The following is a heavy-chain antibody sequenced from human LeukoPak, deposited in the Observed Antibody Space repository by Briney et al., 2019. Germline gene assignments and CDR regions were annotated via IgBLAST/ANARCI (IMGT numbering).Heavy chain of an antibody. D-gene: IGHD1-1*01. CDR1: RFTFSSYA. CDR2: ILVGGGGT. CDR3: AKGGGRPLDDAFDI. Sequence: GGSLRLSCAASRFTFSSYAMSWVRQVPGKGLEWVSTILVGGGGTYYTDSVEGRFTISRDDSKNTLYLQLDSLRAEDTALYYCAKGGGRPLDDAFDIWGQGTVVTVSS. V-gene: IGHV3-23*01. J-gene: IGHJ3*02.